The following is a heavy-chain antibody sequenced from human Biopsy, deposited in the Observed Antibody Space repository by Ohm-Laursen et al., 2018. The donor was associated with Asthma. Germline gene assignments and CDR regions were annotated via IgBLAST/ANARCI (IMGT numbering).Heavy chain of an antibody. CDR3: ARTFHFWSPYHAEHYQL. Sequence: SLRLSCAASGFTFSSYGMHWVRQAPGKGLEWAANIKHDGSEKNHVDSLKGRFTISRDNAKNLLFLQMNSLRAEDTAVYYCARTFHFWSPYHAEHYQLWGQGTLVTVSS. D-gene: IGHD3-3*01. CDR2: IKHDGSEK. J-gene: IGHJ1*01. V-gene: IGHV3-7*01. CDR1: GFTFSSYG.